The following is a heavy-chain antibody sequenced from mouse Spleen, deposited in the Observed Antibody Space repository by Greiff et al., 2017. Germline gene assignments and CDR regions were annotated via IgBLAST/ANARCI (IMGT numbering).Heavy chain of an antibody. CDR1: GFTFSSYT. D-gene: IGHD1-1*01. Sequence: EVQLVESGGGLVKPGGSLKLSCAASGFTFSSYTMSWVRQTPEKRLEWVATISSGGGNTYYPDSVKGRFTISRDNAKNTLYLQMSSLRSEDTALYYCARYYGSSLWFAYWGQGTLVTVSA. CDR3: ARYYGSSLWFAY. V-gene: IGHV5-9*03. J-gene: IGHJ3*01. CDR2: ISSGGGNT.